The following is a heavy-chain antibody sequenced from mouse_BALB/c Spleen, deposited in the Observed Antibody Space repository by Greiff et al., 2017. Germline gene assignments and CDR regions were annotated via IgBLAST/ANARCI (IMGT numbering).Heavy chain of an antibody. CDR3: ARAPYGSSYGWFAY. CDR2: IRNKANGYTT. D-gene: IGHD1-1*01. J-gene: IGHJ3*01. CDR1: GFTFTDYY. V-gene: IGHV7-3*02. Sequence: EVHLVESGGGLVQPGGSLRLSCATSGFTFTDYYMSWVRQPPGKALEWLGFIRNKANGYTTEYSASVKGRFTISRDNSQSILYLQMNTLRAEDSATYYCARAPYGSSYGWFAYWGQGTLVTVSA.